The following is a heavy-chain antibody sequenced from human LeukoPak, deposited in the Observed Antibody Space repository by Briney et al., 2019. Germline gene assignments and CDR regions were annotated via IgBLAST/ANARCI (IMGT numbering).Heavy chain of an antibody. D-gene: IGHD6-13*01. J-gene: IGHJ6*03. Sequence: SVKVSCKASGYTFTSYGISWVRQAPGQGLEWMGGIIPIFGTANYAQKFQGRVTITADESTSTAYMELSSLRSEDTAVYYCASCIPAAGRVTCYYMDVWGKGTTVTISS. CDR3: ASCIPAAGRVTCYYMDV. CDR2: IIPIFGTA. V-gene: IGHV1-69*13. CDR1: GYTFTSYG.